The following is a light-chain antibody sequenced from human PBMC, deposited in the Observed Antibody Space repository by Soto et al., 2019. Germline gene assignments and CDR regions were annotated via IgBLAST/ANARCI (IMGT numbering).Light chain of an antibody. CDR3: QQYNSWPPLT. CDR2: GAS. V-gene: IGKV3-15*01. CDR1: QSVSSN. J-gene: IGKJ4*01. Sequence: EIVMTQSPATLSVSPGERATLSCRASQSVSSNLAWYQQNPGQAPRLLIYGASTRATASIPARFSGSGSGTDFSLTISSLQSEDFAVYYFQQYNSWPPLTFGGGTKVEMK.